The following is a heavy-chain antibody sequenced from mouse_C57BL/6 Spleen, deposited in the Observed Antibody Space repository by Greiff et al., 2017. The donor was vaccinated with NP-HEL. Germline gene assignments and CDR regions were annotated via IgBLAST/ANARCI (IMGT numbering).Heavy chain of an antibody. V-gene: IGHV1-69*01. J-gene: IGHJ1*03. CDR2: IDPSDSYT. CDR1: GYTFTSYW. CDR3: ARNYDWYFDV. Sequence: QVQLQQPGAELVMPGASVKLSCKASGYTFTSYWMHWVKQRPGQGLEWIGEIDPSDSYTNYNQKFKGKSTLTVDKSSSTAYMQLSSLTSEDSAVYYCARNYDWYFDVWGKGTTVTVSS. D-gene: IGHD1-1*01.